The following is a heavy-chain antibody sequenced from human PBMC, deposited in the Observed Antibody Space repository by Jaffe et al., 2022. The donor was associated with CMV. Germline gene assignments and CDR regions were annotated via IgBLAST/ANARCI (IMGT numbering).Heavy chain of an antibody. CDR3: ARQSLGRIQLWLSVYYFDY. Sequence: QLQLQESGPGLVKPSETLSLTCTVSGGSISSSSYYWGWIRQPPGKGLEWIGSIYYSGSTYYNPSLKSRVTISVDTSKNQFSLKLSSVTAADTAVYYCARQSLGRIQLWLSVYYFDYWGQGTLVTVSS. CDR1: GGSISSSSYY. J-gene: IGHJ4*02. V-gene: IGHV4-39*01. D-gene: IGHD5-18*01. CDR2: IYYSGST.